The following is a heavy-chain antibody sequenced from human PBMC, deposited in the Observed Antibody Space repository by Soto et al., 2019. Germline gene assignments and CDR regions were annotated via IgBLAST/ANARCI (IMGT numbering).Heavy chain of an antibody. CDR1: GYTLTELS. V-gene: IGHV1-24*01. CDR3: ATGGYTAMVTSLFDY. CDR2: FDPEDGET. D-gene: IGHD5-18*01. J-gene: IGHJ4*02. Sequence: GASVKVSCKVSGYTLTELSMHWVRQAPGKGLEWMGGFDPEDGETIYAQKFQGRVTMTEDTSTDTAYMELSSLRSEDTAVYYCATGGYTAMVTSLFDYWGQGTLVTVSS.